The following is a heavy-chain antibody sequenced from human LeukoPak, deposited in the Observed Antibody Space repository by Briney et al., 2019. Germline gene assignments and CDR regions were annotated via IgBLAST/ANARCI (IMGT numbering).Heavy chain of an antibody. D-gene: IGHD3-22*01. V-gene: IGHV1-2*04. CDR3: ARVVLNGSSVHAFDI. J-gene: IGHJ3*02. Sequence: GASVKVSCKASGGTFSSYAISWVRQAPGQGLEWMGWINPNSGGTNYAQKFQGWVTMTRDTSISTAYMELSRLRSDDTAVYYCARVVLNGSSVHAFDIWGQGTMVTVSS. CDR2: INPNSGGT. CDR1: GGTFSSYA.